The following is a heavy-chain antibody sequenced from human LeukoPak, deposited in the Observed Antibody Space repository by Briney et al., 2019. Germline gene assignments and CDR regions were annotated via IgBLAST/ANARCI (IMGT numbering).Heavy chain of an antibody. Sequence: PGGSLRLSCAASGFTFSSNWMSWVRQAPGKGLEWVANIKEDGSEKYYVDSVKGRFTISRDNAKNSLYLQMNSLKTEDTAVYYCTRHVVSVAGTYDYYYYYMDVWGKGTTVTVSS. J-gene: IGHJ6*03. CDR3: TRHVVSVAGTYDYYYYYMDV. V-gene: IGHV3-7*03. D-gene: IGHD6-19*01. CDR1: GFTFSSNW. CDR2: IKEDGSEK.